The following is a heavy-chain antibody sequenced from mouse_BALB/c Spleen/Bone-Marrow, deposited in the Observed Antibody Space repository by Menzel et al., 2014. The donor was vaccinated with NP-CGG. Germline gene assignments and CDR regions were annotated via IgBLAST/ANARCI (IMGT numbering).Heavy chain of an antibody. V-gene: IGHV3-2*02. CDR3: ARRYYYFDY. Sequence: EVQRVESGPGLVKPSQSLSLACTVTGYSITSDCAWNWIRQFPGNKLEWMGXISYGGSTDYNPSLKSRISITRDTSKNQFFLQLNSVTTEDTATYYCARRYYYFDYWGRGTTLTVS. CDR1: GYSITSDCA. J-gene: IGHJ2*01. CDR2: ISYGGST. D-gene: IGHD1-1*01.